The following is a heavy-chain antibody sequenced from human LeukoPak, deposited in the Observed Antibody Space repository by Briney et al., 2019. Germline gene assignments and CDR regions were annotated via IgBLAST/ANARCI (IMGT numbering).Heavy chain of an antibody. J-gene: IGHJ4*02. V-gene: IGHV3-53*01. CDR1: GFTVSSNY. CDR3: ASSVRGATEYYFDY. Sequence: GGSLRLSCAASGFTVSSNYMSWVRRAPGKGLEWVSVIYSGGSTYYADSVKGRFTISRDNSKNTLYLQMNSLRAEDTAVYYCASSVRGATEYYFDYWGQGTRVTVSS. CDR2: IYSGGST. D-gene: IGHD1-26*01.